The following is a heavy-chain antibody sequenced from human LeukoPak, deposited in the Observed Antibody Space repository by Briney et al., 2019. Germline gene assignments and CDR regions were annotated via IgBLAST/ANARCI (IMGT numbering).Heavy chain of an antibody. CDR3: AKDRRGLYDY. D-gene: IGHD2-8*02. CDR2: TNTDGSST. V-gene: IGHV3-74*01. J-gene: IGHJ4*02. Sequence: QAGGSLRLSCAASGFTFNNFWMHWVRQTPGRGLVWVSRTNTDGSSTTYADSVKGRFTISRDNAKNTLYLQMNSLRAEDTAVYYCAKDRRGLYDYWGQGTLVTVSS. CDR1: GFTFNNFW.